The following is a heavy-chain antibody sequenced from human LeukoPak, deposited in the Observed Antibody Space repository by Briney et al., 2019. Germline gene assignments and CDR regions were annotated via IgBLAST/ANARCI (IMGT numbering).Heavy chain of an antibody. V-gene: IGHV3-20*04. D-gene: IGHD1-1*01. Sequence: PGGSLRLSCAASGFTFDDYGMSWVRHAPGKGLEWVSGINWNGGSTGYADSVKGRFTISRDNAKNSLYLQMNSLRAEDTAVYYCARGPQPGRSFDIWGQGTMVTVSS. J-gene: IGHJ3*02. CDR1: GFTFDDYG. CDR3: ARGPQPGRSFDI. CDR2: INWNGGST.